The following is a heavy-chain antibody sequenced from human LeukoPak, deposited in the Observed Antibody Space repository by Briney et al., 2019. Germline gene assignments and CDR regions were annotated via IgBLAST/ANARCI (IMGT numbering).Heavy chain of an antibody. Sequence: SQTLSLTCTVSGGSISSGSYYWSWIRQPAGKGLEWIGRIYTSGSTNYNPSLKSRVTISVDTSKNQFSLKLSSVTAADTAVYYCARGPYGDYVMLEHWFDPWGQGTLVTVSS. J-gene: IGHJ5*02. CDR1: GGSISSGSYY. V-gene: IGHV4-61*02. CDR2: IYTSGST. CDR3: ARGPYGDYVMLEHWFDP. D-gene: IGHD4-17*01.